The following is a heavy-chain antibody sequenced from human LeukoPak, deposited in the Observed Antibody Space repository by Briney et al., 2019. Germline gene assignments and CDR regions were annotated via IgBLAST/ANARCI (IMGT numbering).Heavy chain of an antibody. CDR3: ARGFSYNHFDY. J-gene: IGHJ4*02. Sequence: PGGSLRLSCAASGFTFSSYWLSWVRQAPGKGLEWVSSIGSSSTYIYYADSVKGRFTISRDNAKNSLSLQMNSLRAEDTAVYYCARGFSYNHFDYWGQGTLVTVSS. CDR1: GFTFSSYW. D-gene: IGHD5-24*01. V-gene: IGHV3-21*01. CDR2: IGSSSTYI.